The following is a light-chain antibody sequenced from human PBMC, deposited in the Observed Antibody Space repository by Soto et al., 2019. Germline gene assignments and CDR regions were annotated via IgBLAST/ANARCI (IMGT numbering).Light chain of an antibody. V-gene: IGKV3-15*01. CDR2: GVS. J-gene: IGKJ4*01. Sequence: EIVMTQSPGTLSVSPGERATLSCRASQSVSVNLAWYQQKPGQAPRLLIYGVSTRATGIPARFSGSGSGTEYTLTISNLQAEDFAVYYCQQYNNWPLTFGGGTKVDIK. CDR1: QSVSVN. CDR3: QQYNNWPLT.